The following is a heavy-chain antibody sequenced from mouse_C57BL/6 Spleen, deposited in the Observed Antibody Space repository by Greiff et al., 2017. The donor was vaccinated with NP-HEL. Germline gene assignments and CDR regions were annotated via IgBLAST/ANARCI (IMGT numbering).Heavy chain of an antibody. J-gene: IGHJ4*01. V-gene: IGHV1-18*01. CDR1: GYTFTDYN. D-gene: IGHD1-1*01. CDR2: INPNNGGT. CDR3: ARSPVVRAMDY. Sequence: EVQLQQSGPELVKPGASVKIPCKASGYTFTDYNMDWVKQSHGKSLEWIGDINPNNGGTIYNQKFKGKATLTVDKSSSTAYMELRSLTSADTAVYYCARSPVVRAMDYWGQGTSVTVSS.